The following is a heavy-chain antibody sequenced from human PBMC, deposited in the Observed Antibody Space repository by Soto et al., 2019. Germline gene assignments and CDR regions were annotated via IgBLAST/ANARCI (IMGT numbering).Heavy chain of an antibody. CDR2: INPDNGNT. CDR1: GYTFTRSG. CDR3: AKDTEYSSGLKLYYYYYGMDV. D-gene: IGHD6-19*01. V-gene: IGHV1-18*01. Sequence: GASVKVSCKASGYTFTRSGISWVRQAPGQGLEWLGWINPDNGNTNYAQHLQGRVSLTTDTSTSTAYMDLRSLRAEDTAVYYCAKDTEYSSGLKLYYYYYGMDVWGQGTTVTVSS. J-gene: IGHJ6*02.